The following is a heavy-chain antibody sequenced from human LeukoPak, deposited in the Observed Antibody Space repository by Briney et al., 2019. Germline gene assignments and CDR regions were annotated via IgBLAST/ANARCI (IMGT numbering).Heavy chain of an antibody. Sequence: GGSLRLSCAASGFTVSSNYMSWVRQAPGKGLEWVSVTYSGGSTYYADSVKGRFTIPRDNSKNTLYLQMNSLRAEDTAVYYCARALDEDAFDIWGQGTMVTVSS. CDR1: GFTVSSNY. D-gene: IGHD1-1*01. J-gene: IGHJ3*02. CDR2: TYSGGST. V-gene: IGHV3-66*01. CDR3: ARALDEDAFDI.